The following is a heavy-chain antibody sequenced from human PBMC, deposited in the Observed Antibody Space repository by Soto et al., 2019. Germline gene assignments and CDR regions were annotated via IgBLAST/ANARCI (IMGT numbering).Heavy chain of an antibody. J-gene: IGHJ4*02. Sequence: GGSLRLSCAASGFTFSSYAMHWVRQAPGKGLEWVAVISYDGSNKYYADSVKGRFTISRDNSKNTLYLQMNSLRAEDTAVYYCARLSSGYLIDYWGQGTLVTVSS. D-gene: IGHD3-22*01. CDR2: ISYDGSNK. CDR3: ARLSSGYLIDY. CDR1: GFTFSSYA. V-gene: IGHV3-30-3*01.